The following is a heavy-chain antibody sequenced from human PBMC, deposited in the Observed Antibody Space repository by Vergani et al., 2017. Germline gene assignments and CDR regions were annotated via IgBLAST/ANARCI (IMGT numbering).Heavy chain of an antibody. CDR1: GGTFSNYA. CDR2: IIPIFGTA. Sequence: QVQLVQSGAEVKKPGSSVKVSCKASGGTFSNYAISWVRQAPGQGLEWMGGIIPIFGTANDAQELQGRVTFTADETKSTAYMELSSLRSEDTAVYYCARGRSSSWTYFDYWGQGTLVTVSS. J-gene: IGHJ4*02. CDR3: ARGRSSSWTYFDY. D-gene: IGHD6-13*01. V-gene: IGHV1-69*01.